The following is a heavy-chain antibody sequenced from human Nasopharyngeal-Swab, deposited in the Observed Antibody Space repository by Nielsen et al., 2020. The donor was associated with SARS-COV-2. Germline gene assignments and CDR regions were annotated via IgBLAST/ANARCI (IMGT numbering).Heavy chain of an antibody. V-gene: IGHV3-74*01. CDR2: MNSDGSTI. CDR3: ATAGIYRFDN. D-gene: IGHD3-16*02. CDR1: GFTFSSSW. Sequence: GESLKISCAASGFTFSSSWMHWIRQAPGKGLVWVARMNSDGSTINYGDSVMGRFIISRDNAKNMLYLQMYSLRAEDTAVYYCATAGIYRFDNWGHGTLVTVSS. J-gene: IGHJ4*01.